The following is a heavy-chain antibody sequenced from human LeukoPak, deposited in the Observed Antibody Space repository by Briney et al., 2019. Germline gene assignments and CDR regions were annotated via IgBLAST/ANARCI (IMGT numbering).Heavy chain of an antibody. CDR3: ARQGSEIDY. J-gene: IGHJ4*02. V-gene: IGHV3-11*01. CDR2: ISSSGDTI. Sequence: AGGSLRLSCAASGFTLSHYYVTWIRQAPGKGLEWLSCISSSGDTIYYADSVKGRFTVSRDNAENSLYLQMNSLRAEDTAMYYCARQGSEIDYWGQGTLVTVSS. CDR1: GFTLSHYY.